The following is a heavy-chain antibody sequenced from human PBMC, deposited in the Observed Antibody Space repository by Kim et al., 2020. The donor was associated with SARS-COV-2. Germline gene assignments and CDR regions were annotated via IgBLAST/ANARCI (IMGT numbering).Heavy chain of an antibody. D-gene: IGHD4-17*01. CDR3: ARESLKDYGDKGAAFDI. J-gene: IGHJ3*02. CDR1: GFTFSSYS. V-gene: IGHV3-21*01. Sequence: GGSLRLSCAASGFTFSSYSMNWVRQAPGKGLEWVSSISSSSSYIYYADSVKGRFTISRDNAKNSLYLQMNSLRAEDTAVYYCARESLKDYGDKGAAFDIWGQGTMVTVSS. CDR2: ISSSSSYI.